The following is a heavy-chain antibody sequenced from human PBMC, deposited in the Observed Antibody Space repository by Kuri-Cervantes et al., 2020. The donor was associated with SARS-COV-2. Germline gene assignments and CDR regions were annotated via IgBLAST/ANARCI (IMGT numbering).Heavy chain of an antibody. J-gene: IGHJ4*02. CDR3: TRDSFWSGYLDY. CDR2: IRSKAYGGTT. V-gene: IGHV3-49*04. CDR1: GFTFSDYY. Sequence: QTLSLTCAASGFTFSDYYMSWVRQAPGKGLEWVGFIRSKAYGGTTEYAASVKGRFTISRDDSKSIAYLQMNSLKTEDTAVYYCTRDSFWSGYLDYWGQGTLVTVSS. D-gene: IGHD3-3*01.